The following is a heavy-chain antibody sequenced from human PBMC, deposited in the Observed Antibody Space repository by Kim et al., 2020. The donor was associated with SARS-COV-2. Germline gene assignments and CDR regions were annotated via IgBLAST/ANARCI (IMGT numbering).Heavy chain of an antibody. CDR2: IYSGASST. CDR3: VKVLPKMD. V-gene: IGHV3-23*03. J-gene: IGHJ4*02. CDR1: GFTFSSYA. Sequence: GGSLRLSCVASGFTFSSYAMSWVRQAPGRGLEWVSSIYSGASSTYYAASVKGRFTISRDNSKNTLYLQMNSLRTEDTALYYCVKVLPKMDWGQGTLVTVSS.